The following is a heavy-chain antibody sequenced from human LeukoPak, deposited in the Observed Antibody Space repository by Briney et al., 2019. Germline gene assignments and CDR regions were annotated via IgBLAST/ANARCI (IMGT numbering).Heavy chain of an antibody. V-gene: IGHV3-23*01. CDR1: GFTFSSYA. CDR2: ISGSGGST. CDR3: AKRGVYWGPFDY. Sequence: GASLRLSCAASGFTFSSYAMSWVRQAPGKGLEGVSGISGSGGSTYYPDSVKGRFTISRDNSKNALYLQMNSLRVDDTAVYYCAKRGVYWGPFDYWGQGSLVTVSS. D-gene: IGHD2-8*02. J-gene: IGHJ4*02.